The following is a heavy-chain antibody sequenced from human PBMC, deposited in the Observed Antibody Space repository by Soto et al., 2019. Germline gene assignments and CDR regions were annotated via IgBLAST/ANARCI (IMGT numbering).Heavy chain of an antibody. D-gene: IGHD2-8*02. Sequence: QVQLVESGGGAVQPGRSLTLSCAASGFRFSAFGMHWVRQAPGKGLEWVAVVSNEGRSEHYADYVKGRFTISRDNSKNTMSLPMNGLRPDDTALYYCAKTITTPHSEDSTGRGALIDHWGRGARVTFSS. CDR3: AKTITTPHSEDSTGRGALIDH. J-gene: IGHJ4*02. V-gene: IGHV3-30*18. CDR2: VSNEGRSE. CDR1: GFRFSAFG.